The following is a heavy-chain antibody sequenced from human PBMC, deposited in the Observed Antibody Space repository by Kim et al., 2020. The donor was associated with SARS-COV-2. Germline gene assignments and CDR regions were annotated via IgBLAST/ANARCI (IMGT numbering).Heavy chain of an antibody. V-gene: IGHV4-34*01. J-gene: IGHJ4*02. D-gene: IGHD6-13*01. CDR3: ARVADWQGRSREFDY. Sequence: PSLKSRVTLSVDPSKNQFALRVDSVTAADTAVYFCARVADWQGRSREFDYWGQGTLVTVSS.